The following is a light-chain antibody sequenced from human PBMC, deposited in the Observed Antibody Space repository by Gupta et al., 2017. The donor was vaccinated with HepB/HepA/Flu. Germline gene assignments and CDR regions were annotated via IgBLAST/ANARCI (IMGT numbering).Light chain of an antibody. Sequence: SLLPPPPSASLTTGPRVTISCSGSSSDIGSNNVNWYQQHPGTAPKLLMYTNNRRPSGVPDRFSGAKSGTTAALANSGLQSEEEADYYCAAWDDTLKHVIFGGGTKLTVL. J-gene: IGLJ2*01. CDR2: TNN. CDR1: SSDIGSNN. V-gene: IGLV1-44*01. CDR3: AAWDDTLKHVI.